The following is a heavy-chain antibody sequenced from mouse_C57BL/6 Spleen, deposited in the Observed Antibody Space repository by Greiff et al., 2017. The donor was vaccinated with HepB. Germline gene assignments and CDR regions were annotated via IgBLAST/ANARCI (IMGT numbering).Heavy chain of an antibody. Sequence: EVKLVESGGGLVKPGGSLKLSCAASGFTFSSYAMSWVRQTPEKRLEWVATISDGGSYTYYPDNVKGRFTISRDNAKNNLYLQMSHLKSEDTAMYYCAREDYRKGAWFAYWGQGTLVTVSA. V-gene: IGHV5-4*01. CDR1: GFTFSSYA. J-gene: IGHJ3*01. CDR3: AREDYRKGAWFAY. CDR2: ISDGGSYT. D-gene: IGHD2-14*01.